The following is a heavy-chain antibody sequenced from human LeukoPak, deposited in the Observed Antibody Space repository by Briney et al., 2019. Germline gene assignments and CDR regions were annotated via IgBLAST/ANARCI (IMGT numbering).Heavy chain of an antibody. Sequence: ASVKVSCKASGYTFTSYYMHWVRQAPGQGLEWMGIINPSGGITTYAQKFQGRVTMTRDTSTSTVYMELYSLRSEDTAIYYRARATAAAGTSWFDSWGQGTLVTVSS. CDR3: ARATAAAGTSWFDS. CDR2: INPSGGIT. D-gene: IGHD6-13*01. J-gene: IGHJ5*01. CDR1: GYTFTSYY. V-gene: IGHV1-46*01.